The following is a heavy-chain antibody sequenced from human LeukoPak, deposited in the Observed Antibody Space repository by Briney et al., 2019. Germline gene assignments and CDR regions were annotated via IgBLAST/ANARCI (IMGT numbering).Heavy chain of an antibody. V-gene: IGHV3-23*01. CDR1: GFTFSSYA. D-gene: IGHD5-18*01. CDR2: ASGSGGST. Sequence: ESGGSLRLSCAASGFTFSSYAMSWVRQGPGKGLEWVSSASGSGGSTYYADSVKGRFTISRDNSKNTLYLQMNSLRAEDTAVYYCAKDQRGYSYGPTYWGQGTLVTVSS. J-gene: IGHJ4*02. CDR3: AKDQRGYSYGPTY.